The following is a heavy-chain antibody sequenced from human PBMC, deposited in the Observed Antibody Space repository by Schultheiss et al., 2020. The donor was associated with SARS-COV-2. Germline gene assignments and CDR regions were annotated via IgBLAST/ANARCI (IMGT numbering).Heavy chain of an antibody. CDR1: GYTFTSYG. Sequence: GESLKISCKASGYTFTSYGISWVRQAPGQGLEWMGWISAYNGNTNYAQKLQGRVTMTTDTSTSTAYMELRSLRSDDTAVYYCAKSSLYSSSSGFDYWGQGTLVTVSS. V-gene: IGHV1-18*01. CDR2: ISAYNGNT. D-gene: IGHD6-6*01. CDR3: AKSSLYSSSSGFDY. J-gene: IGHJ4*02.